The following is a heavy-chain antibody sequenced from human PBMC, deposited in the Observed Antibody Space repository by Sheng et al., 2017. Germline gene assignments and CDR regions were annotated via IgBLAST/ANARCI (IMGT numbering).Heavy chain of an antibody. CDR2: IVPAFGTI. J-gene: IGHJ6*02. D-gene: IGHD3-10*01. CDR1: GGVFGTYA. Sequence: QVQLVQSGAEAKKPGSSVKVSCKAYGGVFGTYAIGWVRQAPAQGLEWMGGIVPAFGTIKYAQKFQGRVTITADASTNIAYMELRSLKSEDTAVYFCARIFGNSASVTYYYGMDVWGQGTT. V-gene: IGHV1-69*01. CDR3: ARIFGNSASVTYYYGMDV.